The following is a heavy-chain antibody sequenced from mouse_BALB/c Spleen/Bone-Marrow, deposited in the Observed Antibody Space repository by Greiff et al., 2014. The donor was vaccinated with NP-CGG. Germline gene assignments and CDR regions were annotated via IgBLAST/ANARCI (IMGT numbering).Heavy chain of an antibody. V-gene: IGHV3-8*02. Sequence: VQLKQSGPSLVKPSQTLSLTCSVTGDSITSSYWNSIRKFPGNKLEYMGYISYSGNAYYNPSLKSRISLTRDTSKNQYYLQLNSVTTEDTATYFCARGNGYHFDYWGQGTTLTVSS. CDR3: ARGNGYHFDY. J-gene: IGHJ2*01. D-gene: IGHD1-2*01. CDR2: ISYSGNA. CDR1: GDSITSSY.